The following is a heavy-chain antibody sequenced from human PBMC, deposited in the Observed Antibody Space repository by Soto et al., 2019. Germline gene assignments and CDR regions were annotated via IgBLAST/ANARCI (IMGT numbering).Heavy chain of an antibody. V-gene: IGHV3-23*01. CDR1: GFTFSSYA. J-gene: IGHJ6*03. CDR2: ISGSGGST. D-gene: IGHD3-9*01. Sequence: GGSLRLSCAASGFTFSSYAMSWVRQAPGKGLEWVSAISGSGGSTYYADSVKGRFTISRDNSKNTLYLQMNSLRAEDTAVYYCAKGQTYYDILTGYYEYYYYYYADVRGKGTTVTVSS. CDR3: AKGQTYYDILTGYYEYYYYYYADV.